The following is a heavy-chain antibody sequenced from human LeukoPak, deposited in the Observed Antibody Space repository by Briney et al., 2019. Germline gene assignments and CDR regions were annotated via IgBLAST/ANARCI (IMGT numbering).Heavy chain of an antibody. V-gene: IGHV3-7*03. J-gene: IGHJ6*02. D-gene: IGHD6-19*01. CDR2: INHNGNVN. CDR1: GFTFSSYW. CDR3: ASRLRGPTSGWYGYYYYGMDV. Sequence: GGSLRLSCAASGFTFSSYWMNWARQAPGKGLEWVASINHNGNVNYYVDSVKGRFTISRDNSKNTLYLQMNSLRAEDTAVYYCASRLRGPTSGWYGYYYYGMDVWGQGTTVTVSS.